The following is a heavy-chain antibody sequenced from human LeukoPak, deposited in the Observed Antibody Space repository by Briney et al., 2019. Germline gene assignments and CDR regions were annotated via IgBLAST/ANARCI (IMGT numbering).Heavy chain of an antibody. CDR3: ARARGYCSSTSCRSYYFDY. D-gene: IGHD2-2*01. CDR2: IYYSGST. Sequence: SETLSLTCTVSGGSISSYYWSWIRQPPGKGLEWIGYIYYSGSTNYNPSLKSRVTISVDTSKNQFSLKLSSVTAADTAVYYCARARGYCSSTSCRSYYFDYWGQGTLVTVSS. V-gene: IGHV4-59*01. J-gene: IGHJ4*02. CDR1: GGSISSYY.